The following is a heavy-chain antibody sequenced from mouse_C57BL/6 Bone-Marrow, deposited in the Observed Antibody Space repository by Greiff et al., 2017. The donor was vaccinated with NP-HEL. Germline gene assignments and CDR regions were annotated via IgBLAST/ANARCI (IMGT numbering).Heavy chain of an antibody. D-gene: IGHD1-1*01. J-gene: IGHJ2*01. CDR3: ARRTTVPHFDY. CDR1: GFTFSSYG. V-gene: IGHV5-6*02. CDR2: ISSGGSYT. Sequence: EVKVVESGGDLVKPGGSLKLSCAASGFTFSSYGMSWVRQTPDKRLEWVATISSGGSYTYYPDSVKGRFTISRDNAKNTLYLQMSSLKSEETAMYYCARRTTVPHFDYWGQGTTLTVSS.